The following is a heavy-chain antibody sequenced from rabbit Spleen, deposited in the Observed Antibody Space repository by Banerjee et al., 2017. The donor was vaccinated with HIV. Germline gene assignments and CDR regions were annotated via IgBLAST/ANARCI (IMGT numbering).Heavy chain of an antibody. CDR2: INAATAKP. Sequence: QEQLVESGGGLVQPEGSLTLTCKASGFSFGGRDVMCWVRQAPGKGLEWIACINAATAKPVYATWAKGRFTISRTSSTTVTLRMTSLTAADTATYFCARDDGSYDYIDGYFNLWGPGTLVTVS. CDR1: GFSFGGRDV. J-gene: IGHJ4*01. V-gene: IGHV1S45*01. D-gene: IGHD6-1*01. CDR3: ARDDGSYDYIDGYFNL.